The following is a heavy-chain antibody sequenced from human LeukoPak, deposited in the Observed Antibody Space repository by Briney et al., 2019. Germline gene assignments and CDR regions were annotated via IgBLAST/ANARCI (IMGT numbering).Heavy chain of an antibody. Sequence: PSETLSLTCSVYGGSFICYYWSWIRQPPGKWLEWIGEINHSGSTNYNPSLKSRVTISVDTSKNQFSLKLSSVTAADTAVYYCARGQGAAAANYYYYYMDVWGKGTTVTVSS. CDR2: INHSGST. D-gene: IGHD6-13*01. V-gene: IGHV4-34*01. CDR1: GGSFICYY. J-gene: IGHJ6*03. CDR3: ARGQGAAAANYYYYYMDV.